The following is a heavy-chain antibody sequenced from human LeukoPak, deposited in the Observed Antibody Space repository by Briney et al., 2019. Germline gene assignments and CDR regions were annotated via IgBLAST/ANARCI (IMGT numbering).Heavy chain of an antibody. J-gene: IGHJ4*02. CDR1: GYSFTGYY. Sequence: ASVKVSCKASGYSFTGYYMHWVRQAPGQGLEWMGWINPYSGGTEYAQKFQGRVTMTRDTSITTAYMELSSLRSDDTAVYYCAREPIAVTGTVDYWGQGTLVTVSS. V-gene: IGHV1-2*02. CDR2: INPYSGGT. CDR3: AREPIAVTGTVDY. D-gene: IGHD6-19*01.